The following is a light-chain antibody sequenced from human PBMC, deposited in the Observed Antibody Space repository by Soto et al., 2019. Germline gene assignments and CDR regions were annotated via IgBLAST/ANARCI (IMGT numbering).Light chain of an antibody. Sequence: QSALTQPASVSGSPGQSIAISCTGSSSDVGFYKYVSWYQQHPGKVPKLIIYEVTNRPSGVSNRFSGSKSGNTASLTISGLQAEDEADYYCCSYAGSNKVFGGGTKLTVL. V-gene: IGLV2-14*01. CDR3: CSYAGSNKV. CDR1: SSDVGFYKY. CDR2: EVT. J-gene: IGLJ2*01.